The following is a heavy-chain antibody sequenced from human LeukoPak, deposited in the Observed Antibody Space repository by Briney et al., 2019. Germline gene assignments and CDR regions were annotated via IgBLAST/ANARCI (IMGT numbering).Heavy chain of an antibody. D-gene: IGHD3-22*01. V-gene: IGHV4-61*02. CDR2: IYPSGYS. J-gene: IGHJ5*02. Sequence: SQTLSLTCSVSGGSINSGAGGHYWTWIRQPAGKGLEWIGRIYPSGYSNYNPSLKSRVVMSVDASKNQFSLQLNSVTAAGTAVYYCARGIVVINWFDLWGQGALVTVAS. CDR1: GGSINSGAGGHY. CDR3: ARGIVVINWFDL.